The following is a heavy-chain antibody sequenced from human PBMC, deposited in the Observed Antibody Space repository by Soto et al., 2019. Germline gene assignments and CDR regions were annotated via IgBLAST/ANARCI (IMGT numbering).Heavy chain of an antibody. V-gene: IGHV3-48*03. CDR1: GFTFSSYE. CDR3: ARVVSLSGWSSRYSDL. D-gene: IGHD6-19*01. CDR2: ISSSGSTI. Sequence: GGSLRLSCAASGFTFSSYEMNWVRQAPGKGLEWVSYISSSGSTIYYADSVKGRFTISRDNAKNSLYLQMNSLRAEDTAVYYCARVVSLSGWSSRYSDLWGRGTLVTVSS. J-gene: IGHJ2*01.